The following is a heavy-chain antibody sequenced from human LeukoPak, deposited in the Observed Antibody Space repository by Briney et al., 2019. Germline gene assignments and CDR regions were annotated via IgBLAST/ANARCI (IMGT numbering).Heavy chain of an antibody. CDR3: ARQAPLHCSGGSCFGY. CDR1: GYTFTNYW. D-gene: IGHD2-15*01. CDR2: IYPRDSDT. V-gene: IGHV5-51*01. J-gene: IGHJ4*02. Sequence: GESLKISCKGSGYTFTNYWIGWVRQMPGKGLEYMGIIYPRDSDTRYSPSFEGQVTISADKSISTAYLQWSSLKASDTAMYYCARQAPLHCSGGSCFGYWGQGTLVTVSS.